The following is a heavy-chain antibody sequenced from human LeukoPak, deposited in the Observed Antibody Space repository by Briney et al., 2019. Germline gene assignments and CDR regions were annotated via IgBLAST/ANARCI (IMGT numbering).Heavy chain of an antibody. Sequence: GSLRLSCAASGFTVSSSYLSWVRQAPGKGLEWVSLIYRGGGTYYADSVKGRFTISRDSSKNTLFLQMNSLRAEDTAVYYCARARLYNLNDDPAFDIWGQGTMVSVSS. J-gene: IGHJ3*02. CDR1: GFTVSSSY. V-gene: IGHV3-53*01. D-gene: IGHD1-20*01. CDR2: IYRGGGT. CDR3: ARARLYNLNDDPAFDI.